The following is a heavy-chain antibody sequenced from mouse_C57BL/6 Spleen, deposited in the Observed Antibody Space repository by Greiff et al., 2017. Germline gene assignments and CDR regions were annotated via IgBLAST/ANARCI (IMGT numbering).Heavy chain of an antibody. D-gene: IGHD4-1*01. CDR2: IYPSDSET. CDR3: ARRYWDLDY. Sequence: QVQLQQPGAELVRPGSSVKLSCKASGYTFTSYWMDWVKQRPGQGLEWIGNIYPSDSETHYNQKFKDKATLTVDKSSSTAYMQLSSLTSEDSAVYDCARRYWDLDYWGQGTTLTVSS. J-gene: IGHJ2*01. CDR1: GYTFTSYW. V-gene: IGHV1-61*01.